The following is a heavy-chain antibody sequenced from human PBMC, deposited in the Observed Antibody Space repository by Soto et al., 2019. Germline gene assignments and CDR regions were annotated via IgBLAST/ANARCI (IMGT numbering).Heavy chain of an antibody. Sequence: EVQLLESGGGLVQPGGSLRLSCAASGFTFTSYAMSWVRQAPGKGLEWVSGISGGGGSTYYAASVKGRFTISRDNSKSTLYLQMSVLGAGYSGVYFCARGGGCDIWTGYRSRFDPWGVGTRFNVSS. CDR3: ARGGGCDIWTGYRSRFDP. D-gene: IGHD3-9*01. CDR1: GFTFTSYA. CDR2: ISGGGGST. V-gene: IGHV3-23*01. J-gene: IGHJ5*02.